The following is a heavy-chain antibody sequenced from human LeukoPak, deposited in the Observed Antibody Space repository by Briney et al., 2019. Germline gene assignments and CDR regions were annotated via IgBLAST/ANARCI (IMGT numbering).Heavy chain of an antibody. CDR3: ARGGGIAARPYDF. V-gene: IGHV4-59*01. J-gene: IGHJ4*02. CDR1: VFTFSSYW. CDR2: IYNSGIT. D-gene: IGHD6-6*01. Sequence: GSLRLSCAASVFTFSSYWMNWARQAPGKGLEWVGYIYNSGITNYNPSLKSRVTTSVDPSKNQVSLKLSSVTAADTAVYYCARGGGIAARPYDFWGQGTLVTVSS.